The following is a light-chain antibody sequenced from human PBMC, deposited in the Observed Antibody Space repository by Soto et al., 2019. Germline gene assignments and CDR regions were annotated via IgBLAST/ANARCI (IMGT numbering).Light chain of an antibody. J-gene: IGKJ3*01. CDR3: QQYGDSPFT. CDR2: DAS. CDR1: QSVVNSY. V-gene: IGKV3-20*01. Sequence: DIVLTQSPGTLSLSPGERAILSCRASQSVVNSYLAWFQHKPGQAPRLLIHDASRRATGIPERFSGSGSGTDFTLTISRLEPEYFAVYYCQQYGDSPFTFGPGTRVDIK.